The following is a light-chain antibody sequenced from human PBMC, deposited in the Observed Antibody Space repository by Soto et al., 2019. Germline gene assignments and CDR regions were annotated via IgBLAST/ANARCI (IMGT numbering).Light chain of an antibody. CDR1: SSNIGAGYD. J-gene: IGLJ2*01. CDR3: QSYDSSLNYVA. CDR2: GNS. V-gene: IGLV1-40*01. Sequence: QSVLTQPPSVSGAPGQRVTISCTGSSSNIGAGYDVHWYQQLPGTAPKLLIYGNSNRPSGVPDRFSDSKSGTSASLAITGLQAEDEAYYYCQSYDSSLNYVAFGGGTKLTVL.